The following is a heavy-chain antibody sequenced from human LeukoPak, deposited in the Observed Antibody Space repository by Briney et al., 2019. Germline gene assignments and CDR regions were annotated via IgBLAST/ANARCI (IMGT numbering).Heavy chain of an antibody. CDR1: GFTFSSYA. CDR3: ATIDY. CDR2: ISYDGSNK. D-gene: IGHD1-14*01. Sequence: GGSLRLSCAASGFTFSSYAMHWVRQAPGKGPEWVAVISYDGSNKYYADSVKGRFTISRDNSKNTLYLQMNSLRAEDTAVYYCATIDYWGQGTLVTVSS. V-gene: IGHV3-30*04. J-gene: IGHJ4*02.